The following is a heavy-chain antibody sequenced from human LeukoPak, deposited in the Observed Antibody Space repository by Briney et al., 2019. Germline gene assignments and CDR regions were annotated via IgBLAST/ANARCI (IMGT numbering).Heavy chain of an antibody. CDR1: GFTFSSYS. CDR3: AKHRFESGGYHSTD. CDR2: ISYDGSNK. D-gene: IGHD3-22*01. V-gene: IGHV3-30*04. J-gene: IGHJ4*02. Sequence: GESLRLSCAVSGFTFSSYSMHWVRQAQGQGLEWVGVISYDGSNKYYTASLKDRFTISRNNSKNTLYLQMNSLRDEDTAVYYCAKHRFESGGYHSTDWGQGTLVTVSS.